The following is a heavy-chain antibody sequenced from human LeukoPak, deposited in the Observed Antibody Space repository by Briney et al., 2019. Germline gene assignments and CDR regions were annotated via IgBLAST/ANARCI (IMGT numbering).Heavy chain of an antibody. J-gene: IGHJ4*02. CDR1: GFTFKIYG. V-gene: IGHV3-48*04. Sequence: PGGSLRLSCAASGFTFKIYGMNWVRQAPGKGPEWVSYISHTSDTIYYADSAKGRFTMSRDNAKNSLFLQMNSLRAEDTAVYYCARATRNGYDYWGQGTLVTVSS. D-gene: IGHD5-24*01. CDR3: ARATRNGYDY. CDR2: ISHTSDTI.